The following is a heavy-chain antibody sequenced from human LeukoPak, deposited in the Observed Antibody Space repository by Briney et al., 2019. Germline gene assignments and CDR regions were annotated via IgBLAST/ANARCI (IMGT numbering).Heavy chain of an antibody. Sequence: PGESLRLSCAASGFTFSNYWMSWVRQAPGKGLEWVANIKQDGSETYYVDSVKGRFTISRDNAKNSLFLQMNSLTAEDTAVYYCARKGGTRGPLNDWGEGTLVTASS. V-gene: IGHV3-7*01. CDR1: GFTFSNYW. J-gene: IGHJ4*02. CDR2: IKQDGSET. D-gene: IGHD2-8*01. CDR3: ARKGGTRGPLND.